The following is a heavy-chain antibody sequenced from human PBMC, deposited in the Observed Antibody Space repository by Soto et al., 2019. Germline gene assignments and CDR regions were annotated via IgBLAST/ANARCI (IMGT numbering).Heavy chain of an antibody. V-gene: IGHV4-39*01. CDR1: GGSISGSSYY. CDR2: IYYTGRT. CDR3: ASGGEGSIAVAG. J-gene: IGHJ4*02. D-gene: IGHD6-19*01. Sequence: QLQLQESGPGLVKPSETLSLTCTVSGGSISGSSYYWGWIRQPPGKGLEWIGAIYYTGRTYYKPSLKSRVTISVDTSKNQFSLKLKSVSAPDAAVYYCASGGEGSIAVAGWGQGILVTVAS.